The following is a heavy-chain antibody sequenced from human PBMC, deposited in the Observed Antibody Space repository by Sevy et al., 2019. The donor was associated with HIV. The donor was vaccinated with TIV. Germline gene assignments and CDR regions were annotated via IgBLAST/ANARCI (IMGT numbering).Heavy chain of an antibody. J-gene: IGHJ6*03. Sequence: SETLSLTCAVYGGSFSGYYWSWIRQPPGKGLEWIGEINHSGSTNYNPSPKSRVTISVDTSKNQFSLKLSSVTAADTAVYYCARERLAVAGKGYYYYYYYMDVWGKGTTVTVSS. CDR2: INHSGST. V-gene: IGHV4-34*01. CDR3: ARERLAVAGKGYYYYYYYMDV. CDR1: GGSFSGYY. D-gene: IGHD6-19*01.